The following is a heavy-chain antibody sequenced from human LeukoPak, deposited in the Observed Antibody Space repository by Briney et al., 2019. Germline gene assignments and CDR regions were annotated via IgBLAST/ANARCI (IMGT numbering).Heavy chain of an antibody. CDR1: GFTFSSYG. CDR3: AKDRIGYSSGWYGH. D-gene: IGHD6-19*01. J-gene: IGHJ5*02. V-gene: IGHV3-30*02. CDR2: IRYDGSNK. Sequence: GGSLRLSCAASGFTFSSYGKHWVRQAPGKGLEWVAFIRYDGSNKYYADSVKGRFTISRDNSKNTLYLQMNSLRAEDTAVYYCAKDRIGYSSGWYGHWGQGTLVTVSS.